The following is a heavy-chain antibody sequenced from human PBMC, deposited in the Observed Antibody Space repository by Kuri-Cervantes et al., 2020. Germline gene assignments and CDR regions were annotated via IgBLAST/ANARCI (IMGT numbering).Heavy chain of an antibody. CDR1: GFTFSSYG. D-gene: IGHD4-17*01. CDR2: ISYDGSNK. V-gene: IGHV3-30*03. Sequence: GGSLRLSCAASGFTFSSYGMHWVRQAPGKGLEWVAVISYDGSNKYYADSVKGRFTISRDNSKNTLYLQMNSLRAEDTAVYYCARRRSTGGVWFDPWGQGTLVTVSS. CDR3: ARRRSTGGVWFDP. J-gene: IGHJ5*02.